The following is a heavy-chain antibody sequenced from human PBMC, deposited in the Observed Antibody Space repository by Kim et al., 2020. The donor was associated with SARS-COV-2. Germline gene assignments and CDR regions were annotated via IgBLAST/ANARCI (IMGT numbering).Heavy chain of an antibody. D-gene: IGHD6-13*01. V-gene: IGHV4-38-2*02. Sequence: SETLSLTCTVSGSSIGSGYYWGWIRQPPGRGLEWIGSIYHSGHSYYNQSLQSRVTISVDTSKKQFSLKLQSVTAAATAAYYCEWKLVSGWYNFDRWGHG. CDR2: IYHSGHS. CDR1: GSSIGSGYY. CDR3: EWKLVSGWYNFDR. J-gene: IGHJ3*02.